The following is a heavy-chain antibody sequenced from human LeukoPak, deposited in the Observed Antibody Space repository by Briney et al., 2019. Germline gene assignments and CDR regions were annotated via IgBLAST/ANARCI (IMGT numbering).Heavy chain of an antibody. J-gene: IGHJ3*02. CDR3: ARDLVSFSGAFDI. V-gene: IGHV4-31*03. D-gene: IGHD1-26*01. CDR1: GGSISSGGYS. Sequence: PSQTLSLTCTVSGGSISSGGYSWSWIRQDPGKGLEWIGYIYYSGSTYYNPSLKSRVTISVDTSKNQFSLKLSSVTAADTAVYYCARDLVSFSGAFDIWGQGTMVTVSS. CDR2: IYYSGST.